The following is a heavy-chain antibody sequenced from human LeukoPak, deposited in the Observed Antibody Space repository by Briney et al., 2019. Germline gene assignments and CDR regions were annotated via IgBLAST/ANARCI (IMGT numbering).Heavy chain of an antibody. CDR1: GYSFTSYW. CDR2: IYPGDSDT. Sequence: GESLKISCKGSGYSFTSYWIGWVRQMPGKGLEWMGIIYPGDSDTRYSPSFQGQVTISADKSISTAYLQWSSLKASDTAMYYCARMVGSIAVAGRAFDYWGQGTLVTASS. CDR3: ARMVGSIAVAGRAFDY. D-gene: IGHD6-19*01. J-gene: IGHJ4*02. V-gene: IGHV5-51*01.